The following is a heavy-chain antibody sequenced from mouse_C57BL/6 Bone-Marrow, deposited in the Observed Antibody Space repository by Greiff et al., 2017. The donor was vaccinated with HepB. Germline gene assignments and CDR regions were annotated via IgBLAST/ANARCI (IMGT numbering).Heavy chain of an antibody. J-gene: IGHJ2*01. D-gene: IGHD1-1*01. CDR3: ARLGFITTVVATDYFDY. CDR1: GFTFSSYT. CDR2: ISGGGGNT. V-gene: IGHV5-9*01. Sequence: EVKLMESGGGLVKPGGSLKLSCAASGFTFSSYTMSWVRQTPEKRLEWVATISGGGGNTYYPDSVKGRFTISRDNAKNTLYLQMSSLRSEDTALYYCARLGFITTVVATDYFDYWGQGTTLTVSS.